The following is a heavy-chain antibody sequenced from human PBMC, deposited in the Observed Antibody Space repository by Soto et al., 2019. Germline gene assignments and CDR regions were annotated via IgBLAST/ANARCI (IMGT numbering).Heavy chain of an antibody. CDR3: ARDQLGEVAGTGYYYYGMDV. D-gene: IGHD6-19*01. J-gene: IGHJ6*02. CDR2: IYYSGST. Sequence: ETLSLTCTVSGGSISSYYWSWIRQPPGKGLEWIGYIYYSGSTNYNPSLKSRVTISVDTSKNQFSLKLSSVTAADTAVYYCARDQLGEVAGTGYYYYGMDVWGQGTTVTSP. CDR1: GGSISSYY. V-gene: IGHV4-59*01.